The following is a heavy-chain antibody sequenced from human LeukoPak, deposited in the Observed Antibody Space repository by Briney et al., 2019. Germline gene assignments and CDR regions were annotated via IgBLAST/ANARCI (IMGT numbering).Heavy chain of an antibody. V-gene: IGHV3-53*01. Sequence: PWGSLRPSCGASGITVSRNYMSWGRQAPGKGLEWVSVIYSGGSTHYAHSVKRRFTISRDNSKNTLYLQMNSLRAEDTAVYYCARDVRMTLDYWGQGTLVTVSS. CDR2: IYSGGST. J-gene: IGHJ4*02. D-gene: IGHD2-21*02. CDR1: GITVSRNY. CDR3: ARDVRMTLDY.